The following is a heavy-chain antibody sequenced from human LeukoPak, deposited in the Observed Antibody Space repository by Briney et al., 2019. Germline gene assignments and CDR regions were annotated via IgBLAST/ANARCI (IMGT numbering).Heavy chain of an antibody. D-gene: IGHD5-18*01. Sequence: SETLSLTCTVSGGSINDYYWSWIRQPPGKGLEWVGYISYSGSTNYNPSLKSRVTISVDTSKNQFSLKLSSVTAADTAVYYCARVRDTAMDFDYWGQGTLVTVSS. CDR3: ARVRDTAMDFDY. CDR1: GGSINDYY. V-gene: IGHV4-59*12. CDR2: ISYSGST. J-gene: IGHJ4*02.